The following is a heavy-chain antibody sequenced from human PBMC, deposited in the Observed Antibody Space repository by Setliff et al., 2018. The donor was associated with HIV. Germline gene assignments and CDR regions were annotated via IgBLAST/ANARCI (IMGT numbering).Heavy chain of an antibody. V-gene: IGHV3-49*04. D-gene: IGHD5-18*01. Sequence: GVLRLSCRTSGFTFGDFGMSWVRQAPGKGLEWVAFIRSKGYGGTTEYAASVKGRFTISRDDSKSIAYLQMNSLKTEDTAVYYCARGSRIVQLWLPNYFDYWGQGTLVTVSS. CDR2: IRSKGYGGTT. CDR3: ARGSRIVQLWLPNYFDY. J-gene: IGHJ4*02. CDR1: GFTFGDFG.